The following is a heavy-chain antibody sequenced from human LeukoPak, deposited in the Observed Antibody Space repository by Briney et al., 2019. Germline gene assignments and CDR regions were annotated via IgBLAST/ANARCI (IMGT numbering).Heavy chain of an antibody. D-gene: IGHD4-17*01. J-gene: IGHJ4*02. Sequence: PGGSLRLSCAASGFTFSSYSMNWVRQAPGKGLEWVSSISSSSSYIYYADSVKGRFTISRDNAKNSLYLQMNSLRAEDTAVYYCAKAPRAVTTYVSPGYWGQGTLVTVSS. V-gene: IGHV3-21*01. CDR3: AKAPRAVTTYVSPGY. CDR1: GFTFSSYS. CDR2: ISSSSSYI.